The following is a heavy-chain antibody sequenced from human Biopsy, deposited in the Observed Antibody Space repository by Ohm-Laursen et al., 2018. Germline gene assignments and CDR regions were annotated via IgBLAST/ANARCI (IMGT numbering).Heavy chain of an antibody. CDR2: INPKSGGT. J-gene: IGHJ4*02. V-gene: IGHV1-2*02. D-gene: IGHD3-9*01. Sequence: ASVKASCTASGYTFTGYYLHWARQAPGQGLGWMGWINPKSGGTHYLEKFRGRVTMTRDTSISTAYMEVSRLRSDDTAVYYWAIDGNDFLTDYLKIDQWGQGALVTVSS. CDR1: GYTFTGYY. CDR3: AIDGNDFLTDYLKIDQ.